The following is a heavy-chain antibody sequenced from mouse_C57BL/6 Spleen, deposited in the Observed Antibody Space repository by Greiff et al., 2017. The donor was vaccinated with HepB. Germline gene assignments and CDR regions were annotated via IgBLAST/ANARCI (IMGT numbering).Heavy chain of an antibody. CDR2: IDPENGDT. CDR1: GFNIKDDY. CDR3: TSVTAGVAPSFGY. V-gene: IGHV14-4*01. D-gene: IGHD1-1*01. Sequence: EVQLQQSGAELVRPGASVKLSCTASGFNIKDDYMHWVKQRPEQGLEWTGWIDPENGDTEYASKFQGKATITADTPSNTAYLQLTSLASEDPAVYYCTSVTAGVAPSFGYGGQGTLVTVSA. J-gene: IGHJ3*01.